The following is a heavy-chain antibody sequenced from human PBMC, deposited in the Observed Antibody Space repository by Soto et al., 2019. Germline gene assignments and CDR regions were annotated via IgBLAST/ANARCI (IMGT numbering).Heavy chain of an antibody. CDR3: ARTPFARCSDH. D-gene: IGHD2-15*01. CDR1: GYTFTTYG. V-gene: IGHV1-18*01. CDR2: ISAFNDRT. J-gene: IGHJ4*02. Sequence: QVLLVQSGGEVQKPGASVKVSCKTSGYTFTTYGVSWVRQAPGQGLEWLWWISAFNDRTKYAHNFEDRLTVTIDKTTSTPYMKFSNLRSDDTAVYYCARTPFARCSDHWVQGTLVMVSS.